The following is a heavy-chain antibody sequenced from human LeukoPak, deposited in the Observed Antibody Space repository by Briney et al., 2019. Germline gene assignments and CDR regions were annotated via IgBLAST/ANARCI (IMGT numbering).Heavy chain of an antibody. CDR1: GGSFSGYY. V-gene: IGHV4-34*01. CDR2: INHSGST. J-gene: IGHJ4*02. D-gene: IGHD3-22*01. CDR3: ASGDSTLIPLD. Sequence: NPSETLSLTCAVYGGSFSGYYWSWIRQPPGKGLEWIGEINHSGSTNYNPSLKSRVTISVDTSQNQFSLKLSSVTAADTAVYYCASGDSTLIPLDWGQGTLVTVSS.